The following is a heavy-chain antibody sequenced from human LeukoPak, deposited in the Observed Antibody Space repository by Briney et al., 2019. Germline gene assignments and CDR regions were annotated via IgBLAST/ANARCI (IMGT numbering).Heavy chain of an antibody. J-gene: IGHJ6*02. V-gene: IGHV3-48*01. Sequence: SGGSLRLSCAASGFSFKNYNLTWVRQPPGKGLEWVSYISHSSRTIYYADSVRGRFTISRDNAKNSMYLQMNSLRAEDTAVYYCARDPPHGMDVWGQGTTVTVSS. CDR2: ISHSSRTI. CDR3: ARDPPHGMDV. CDR1: GFSFKNYN.